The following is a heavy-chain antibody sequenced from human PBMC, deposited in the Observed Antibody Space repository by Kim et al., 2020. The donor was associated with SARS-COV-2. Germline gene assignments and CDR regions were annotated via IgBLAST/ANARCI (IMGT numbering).Heavy chain of an antibody. V-gene: IGHV3-23*01. Sequence: SWKGRFPISGDNSKNTLYLQMNSLRAEATAVYYCAKDLTAIQLWPRSFDYWGQGTLVTVSS. D-gene: IGHD5-18*01. J-gene: IGHJ4*02. CDR3: AKDLTAIQLWPRSFDY.